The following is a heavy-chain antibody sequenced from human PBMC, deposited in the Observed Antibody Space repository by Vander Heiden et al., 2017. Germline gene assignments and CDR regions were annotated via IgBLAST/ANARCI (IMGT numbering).Heavy chain of an antibody. D-gene: IGHD3-3*01. Sequence: EVQLLESGGGLVQPGGSLRLSCAASGFTFSSYAMSWVRQAPGKGLEWVSAMSCSGGSTYYADSVKGRFTISRDNSKNTLYLQMNSLRAEDTAVYYCAKPARFWSGYNNWFDPWGQGTLVTVSS. J-gene: IGHJ5*02. V-gene: IGHV3-23*01. CDR2: MSCSGGST. CDR3: AKPARFWSGYNNWFDP. CDR1: GFTFSSYA.